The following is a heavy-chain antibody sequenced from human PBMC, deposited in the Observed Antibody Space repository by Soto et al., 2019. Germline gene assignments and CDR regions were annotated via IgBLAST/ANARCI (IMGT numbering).Heavy chain of an antibody. CDR1: GGSISSSSYY. D-gene: IGHD3-3*01. CDR3: ARVPISYYYGMDV. J-gene: IGHJ6*02. V-gene: IGHV4-39*01. Sequence: KPSETLSLTCTVSGGSISSSSYYWGWIRQPPGKGLEWIGSIYYSGSTYYNPSLKSRVTISVDTSKNQFSLKLSSVTAADTAVYYCARVPISYYYGMDVWGQGTTVTVSS. CDR2: IYYSGST.